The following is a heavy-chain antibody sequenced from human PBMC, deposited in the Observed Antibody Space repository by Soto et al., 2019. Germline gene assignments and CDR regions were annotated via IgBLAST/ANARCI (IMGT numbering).Heavy chain of an antibody. D-gene: IGHD3-3*01. V-gene: IGHV4-4*02. J-gene: IGHJ4*02. CDR2: IYHSGST. Sequence: SETLSLTCTVSGDSISNTNWWSWVRQPPGRGLEWIGEIYHSGSTNYNPSLKSRVSISVDKSKNQFSLNLTSVTAADTAVYFCAKRSLRRLRFVETHWGQGTLVTGSS. CDR1: GDSISNTNW. CDR3: AKRSLRRLRFVETH.